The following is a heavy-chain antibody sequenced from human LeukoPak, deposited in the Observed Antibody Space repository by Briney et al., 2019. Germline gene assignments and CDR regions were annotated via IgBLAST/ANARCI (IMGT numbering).Heavy chain of an antibody. J-gene: IGHJ6*02. CDR3: AREKMEVGYYGLDV. V-gene: IGHV1-69*04. D-gene: IGHD1-1*01. Sequence: SVKVSCKASGGTFDNSAINWVRQAPGQGLEWMGRIIPILNIPNYAQKLQGRVTIAADKSTCTAYMELSSLRSDDTAVYYCAREKMEVGYYGLDVWGQGTTVTVSS. CDR2: IIPILNIP. CDR1: GGTFDNSA.